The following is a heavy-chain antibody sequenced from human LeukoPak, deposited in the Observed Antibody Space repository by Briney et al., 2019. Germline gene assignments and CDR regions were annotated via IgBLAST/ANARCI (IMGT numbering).Heavy chain of an antibody. CDR1: EYTFTSYY. CDR2: INPNSGDT. V-gene: IGHV1-2*02. Sequence: ASVTVSCKASEYTFTSYYIHWVRQAPGQGLAWMGWINPNSGDTNYAQKFQGRVTMTRDTSISTAYMELRSDDTAVYYCARAYGDYSYAFDIWGQGTTVTVSS. CDR3: ARAYGDYSYAFDI. J-gene: IGHJ3*02. D-gene: IGHD4-17*01.